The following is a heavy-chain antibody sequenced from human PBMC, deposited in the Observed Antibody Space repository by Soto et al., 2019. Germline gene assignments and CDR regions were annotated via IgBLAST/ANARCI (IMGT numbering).Heavy chain of an antibody. V-gene: IGHV5-10-1*01. CDR1: GYRFTSYW. CDR2: IDPSDSYT. Sequence: GESLKSTCKGSGYRFTSYWISGVRHRPGKGLEWMGRIDPSDSYTNYSPSFQGHVTISADKSISTAYLQWSSLKASDTAMYYCARSRDGYNLCYYYGMDVWGQGTTVTV. D-gene: IGHD5-12*01. CDR3: ARSRDGYNLCYYYGMDV. J-gene: IGHJ6*02.